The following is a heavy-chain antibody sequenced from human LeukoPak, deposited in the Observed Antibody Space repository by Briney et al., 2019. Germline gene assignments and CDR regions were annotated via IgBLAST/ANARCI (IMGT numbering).Heavy chain of an antibody. J-gene: IGHJ4*02. Sequence: GGSPRLSCAASGFTFSSYAMQWVRQAPGKGLEYVSGISSDGGSTSYANSVKGRFTISRDNSKNTLYLQMGSLRADDMAVFYCARGYSSSPKSYFDYWGQGTLVTVSS. CDR1: GFTFSSYA. CDR2: ISSDGGST. CDR3: ARGYSSSPKSYFDY. V-gene: IGHV3-64*01. D-gene: IGHD6-6*01.